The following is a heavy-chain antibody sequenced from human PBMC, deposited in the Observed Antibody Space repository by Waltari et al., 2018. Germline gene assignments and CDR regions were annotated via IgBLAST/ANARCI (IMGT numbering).Heavy chain of an antibody. D-gene: IGHD4-17*01. V-gene: IGHV3-74*01. Sequence: EVQLAESGGGLVQPGESLRLSCAASGFTLSPYWMHWVRQGPGKGLVWVSRINTDGSTINYADSVKGRFTTSRDNTKNTLYLQMNSLRAEDTAVYYCTREDYGGKDYWGQGTLVTVSS. CDR1: GFTLSPYW. CDR2: INTDGSTI. CDR3: TREDYGGKDY. J-gene: IGHJ4*02.